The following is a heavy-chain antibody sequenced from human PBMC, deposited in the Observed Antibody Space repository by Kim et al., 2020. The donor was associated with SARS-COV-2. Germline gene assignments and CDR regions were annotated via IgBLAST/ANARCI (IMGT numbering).Heavy chain of an antibody. CDR1: GFTFSSYA. V-gene: IGHV3-30*04. CDR2: ISYDGSNK. J-gene: IGHJ4*02. D-gene: IGHD3-22*01. Sequence: GGSLRLSCAASGFTFSSYAMHWVRQAPGKGLEWVAVISYDGSNKYYADSVKGRFTISRDNSKNTLYLQMNSLRAEDTAVYYCARDLGDSSGYYTTYDYWGQGTLVTVSS. CDR3: ARDLGDSSGYYTTYDY.